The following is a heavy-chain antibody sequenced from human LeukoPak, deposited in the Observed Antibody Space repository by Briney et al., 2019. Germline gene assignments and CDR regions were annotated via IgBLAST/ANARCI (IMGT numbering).Heavy chain of an antibody. V-gene: IGHV6-1*01. D-gene: IGHD6-19*01. CDR2: TYYRSKWYN. CDR3: AREAPNHPSGWYICPLDY. Sequence: SQTLSLTCAISGDSVSSNSAAWNWIRQSPSRGLEWLGRTYYRSKWYNDYAVSVKSRITINPDTSKNQFSLQLNSVTPEDTAVYYCAREAPNHPSGWYICPLDYWGQGTLVTVSS. CDR1: GDSVSSNSAA. J-gene: IGHJ4*02.